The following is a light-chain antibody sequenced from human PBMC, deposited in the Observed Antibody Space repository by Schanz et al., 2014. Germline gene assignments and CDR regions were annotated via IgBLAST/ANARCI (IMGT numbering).Light chain of an antibody. J-gene: IGKJ2*01. CDR2: AAS. Sequence: DIQMTQSPSTLSASVGDRVTITCRASQSISSWLAWYQQKPGKAPKLLIYAASSLESGVPSRFSGSGSGSEFTLTISSLQPDDFANYHCQQYHSYPYTFGQGTKLEIK. V-gene: IGKV1-5*01. CDR3: QQYHSYPYT. CDR1: QSISSW.